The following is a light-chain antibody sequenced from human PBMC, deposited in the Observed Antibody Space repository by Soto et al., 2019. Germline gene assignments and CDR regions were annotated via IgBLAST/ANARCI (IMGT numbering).Light chain of an antibody. Sequence: DVVMTQTPLSLSVAPGQPASISCKSSQSLLHITGETFLFWYLQKPGQSPQLLIYEVSTRVSGAPDRFSGSGSGTDLTLEISRVETDDVGIYYCLQSTQLPPTFGQGTRLGIE. CDR3: LQSTQLPPT. J-gene: IGKJ5*01. CDR1: QSLLHITGETF. V-gene: IGKV2D-29*02. CDR2: EVS.